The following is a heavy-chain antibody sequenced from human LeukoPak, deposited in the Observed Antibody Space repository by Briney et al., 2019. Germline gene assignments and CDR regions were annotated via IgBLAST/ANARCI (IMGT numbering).Heavy chain of an antibody. CDR1: GGSVSSGDYS. D-gene: IGHD1-26*01. CDR3: ARENMGSYGFGAFDF. Sequence: SETLSLTCAVSGGSVSSGDYSWSWIRQPPGKGLEWIGYIYHSGSTNYNPSLKSRVTISVDTSKNQFSLKLSSVTAADTAVYYCARENMGSYGFGAFDFWGQGTMVTVSS. V-gene: IGHV4-30-2*01. CDR2: IYHSGST. J-gene: IGHJ3*01.